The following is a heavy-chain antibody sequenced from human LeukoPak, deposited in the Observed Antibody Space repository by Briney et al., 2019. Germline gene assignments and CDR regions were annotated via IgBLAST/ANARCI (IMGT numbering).Heavy chain of an antibody. J-gene: IGHJ5*02. Sequence: NPSETLSLTCAVYGGSFSNYHWSWIRQAPGKGLEWIGEINHSGSTHYNPSLKSRVTILVDTSKNQFSLKLSSVTAADTAVYYCARDWVDFGVVNRFDPWGQGTLVTVSS. CDR2: INHSGST. V-gene: IGHV4-34*01. D-gene: IGHD3-3*01. CDR1: GGSFSNYH. CDR3: ARDWVDFGVVNRFDP.